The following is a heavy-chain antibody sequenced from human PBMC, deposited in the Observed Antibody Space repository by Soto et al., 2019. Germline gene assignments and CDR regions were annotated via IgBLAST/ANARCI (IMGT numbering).Heavy chain of an antibody. V-gene: IGHV1-8*02. D-gene: IGHD6-13*01. Sequence: ASVKVSCKASGYDFTAYDINWVRQASGQGIEWMGWMNPINGAAGSARRFQGRVSMTRNTATGTAYLELTSVRSADTAVYFCGRGPSPRAPAGGTPYYYAMDGWGQGTRVTVSS. CDR2: MNPINGAA. CDR1: GYDFTAYD. CDR3: GRGPSPRAPAGGTPYYYAMDG. J-gene: IGHJ6*02.